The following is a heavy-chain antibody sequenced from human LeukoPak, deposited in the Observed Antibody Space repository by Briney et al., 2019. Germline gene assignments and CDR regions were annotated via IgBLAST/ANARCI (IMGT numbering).Heavy chain of an antibody. CDR3: ASDVSSSWYAFDY. Sequence: SETLSLTCTVSGGSVSSGSYYWSWIRPPPGKGLEWIGYIYYSGSTNYNSSLKSRVTISVDTSKNQFSLKLSSVTAADTAVYYCASDVSSSWYAFDYWGQGILVTVSS. J-gene: IGHJ4*02. D-gene: IGHD6-13*01. CDR1: GGSVSSGSYY. CDR2: IYYSGST. V-gene: IGHV4-61*01.